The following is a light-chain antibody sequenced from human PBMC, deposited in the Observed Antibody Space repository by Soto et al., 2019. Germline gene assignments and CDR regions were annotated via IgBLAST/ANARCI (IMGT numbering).Light chain of an antibody. CDR1: QSVSSY. CDR2: DAS. CDR3: QQRSNWPLT. J-gene: IGKJ4*01. V-gene: IGKV3-11*01. Sequence: EIVLTQSPATLSLSPGERATLSCRASQSVSSYLAWYQQKPGQAPRLLIYDASSRATGIPARFSGSGSGTDFTLTISSLEPEDFAVYYCQQRSNWPLTFRGGTKVEIK.